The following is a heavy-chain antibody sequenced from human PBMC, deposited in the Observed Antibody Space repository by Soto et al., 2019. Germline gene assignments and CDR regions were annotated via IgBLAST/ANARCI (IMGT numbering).Heavy chain of an antibody. CDR3: ARHESRDSSTGTMSLYYYYGMDV. CDR1: GYSFTSYW. Sequence: GESLKISCKGSGYSFTSYWIGWVRQMPGKGLEWMGIIYPGDSDTRYSPSFQGQVTISADKSISTAYMQWSSLKAPDTAMYYCARHESRDSSTGTMSLYYYYGMDVWGQGTTVTVSS. D-gene: IGHD6-13*01. V-gene: IGHV5-51*01. J-gene: IGHJ6*02. CDR2: IYPGDSDT.